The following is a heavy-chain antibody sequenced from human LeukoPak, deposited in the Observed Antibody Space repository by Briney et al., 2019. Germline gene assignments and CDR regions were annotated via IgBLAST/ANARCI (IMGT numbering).Heavy chain of an antibody. V-gene: IGHV1-2*02. D-gene: IGHD6-13*01. CDR3: ARIYSSSSGGFDP. CDR1: GGTFSSYT. Sequence: GASVKVSCKASGGTFSSYTISWVRQAPGQGLEWMGWINPNSGGTNYAEKFQGRVTMTRDTSITTGHMELSRLTFDDTAVYYCARIYSSSSGGFDPWGQGTLVTVSS. CDR2: INPNSGGT. J-gene: IGHJ5*02.